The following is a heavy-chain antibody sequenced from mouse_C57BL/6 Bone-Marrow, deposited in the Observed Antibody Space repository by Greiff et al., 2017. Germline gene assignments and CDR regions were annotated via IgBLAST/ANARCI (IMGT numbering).Heavy chain of an antibody. CDR1: GYTFTNYW. V-gene: IGHV1-63*01. Sequence: VKLQQSGAELVRPGTSVKMSCKASGYTFTNYWIGWAKQRPGHGLEWIGDIYPGGGYTNYNEKFKGKATLTADKSSSTAYMQFSSLTSEDSAIYYCARLRRRYYYAMDYWGQGTSVTVSS. CDR2: IYPGGGYT. CDR3: ARLRRRYYYAMDY. J-gene: IGHJ4*01. D-gene: IGHD2-12*01.